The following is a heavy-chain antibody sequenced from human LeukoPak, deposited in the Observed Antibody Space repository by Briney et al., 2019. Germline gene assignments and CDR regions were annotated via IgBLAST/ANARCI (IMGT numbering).Heavy chain of an antibody. CDR1: GGSISSSSYY. V-gene: IGHV4-39*07. CDR2: IYYSGST. J-gene: IGHJ2*01. D-gene: IGHD3-3*01. CDR3: ARESPVGFWSGPPRGIDL. Sequence: SETLSLTCTVSGGSISSSSYYWGWIRQPPGKGLEWIGSIYYSGSTYYNPSLKSRVTMSVDTSKNQFSLKLTSVTAADTAVYYCARESPVGFWSGPPRGIDLWGRGTLVIVSS.